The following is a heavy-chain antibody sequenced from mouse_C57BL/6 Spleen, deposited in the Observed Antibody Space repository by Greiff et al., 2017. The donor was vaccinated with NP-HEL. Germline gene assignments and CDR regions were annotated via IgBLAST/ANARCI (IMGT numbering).Heavy chain of an antibody. CDR3: ARNDYGSSYGGYFDY. CDR2: IYPGDGDT. V-gene: IGHV1-82*01. J-gene: IGHJ2*01. Sequence: LQESGPELVKPGASVKISCKASGYAFSSSWMNWVKQRPGKGLEWIGRIYPGDGDTNYNGKFKGKATLTADKSSSTAYMQLSSLTSEDSAVYFCARNDYGSSYGGYFDYWGQGTTLTVSS. CDR1: GYAFSSSW. D-gene: IGHD1-1*01.